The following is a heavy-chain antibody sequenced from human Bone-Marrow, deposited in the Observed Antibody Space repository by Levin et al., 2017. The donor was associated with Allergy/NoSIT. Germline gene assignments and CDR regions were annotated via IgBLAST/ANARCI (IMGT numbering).Heavy chain of an antibody. CDR3: ARGGLSGDF. V-gene: IGHV3-21*01. CDR2: ISTGSFYL. J-gene: IGHJ4*02. Sequence: GGSLRLSCAASGFTLSRYTMNWVRQAPGKGLQWVASISTGSFYLYHADSVKGRFSISRDDAQNSLYLQMSNLRVEDTAMYYCARGGLSGDFWGQGTLVTVSS. CDR1: GFTLSRYT. D-gene: IGHD2/OR15-2a*01.